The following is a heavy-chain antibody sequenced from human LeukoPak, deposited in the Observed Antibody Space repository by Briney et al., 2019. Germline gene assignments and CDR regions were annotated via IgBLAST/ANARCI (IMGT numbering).Heavy chain of an antibody. CDR3: ARRSGGYYSSLDY. D-gene: IGHD3-22*01. J-gene: IGHJ4*02. V-gene: IGHV4-39*01. CDR1: GDSISSSNYY. Sequence: SETLSLTCTVSGDSISSSNYYWDWIRQPPGKGLEWIGSIYYSGSTYYNPSLKGRVTISVDTSNNQFSLKLSSVTAADTALYYCARRSGGYYSSLDYWGQGTLVTVSS. CDR2: IYYSGST.